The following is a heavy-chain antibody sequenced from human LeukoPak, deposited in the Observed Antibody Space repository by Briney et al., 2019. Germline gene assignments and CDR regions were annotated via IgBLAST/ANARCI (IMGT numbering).Heavy chain of an antibody. J-gene: IGHJ4*02. CDR2: IIPIFGTA. CDR3: AKGDNIVVVPAGVDC. D-gene: IGHD2-2*01. CDR1: GGTFSSYA. Sequence: SVTVSCKASGGTFSSYAISWVRQAPGQGLEWMGGIIPIFGTANYAQKFQGRVTITADESTSTAYMELSSLRSEDTAVYYCAKGDNIVVVPAGVDCWGQGTLVTVSS. V-gene: IGHV1-69*13.